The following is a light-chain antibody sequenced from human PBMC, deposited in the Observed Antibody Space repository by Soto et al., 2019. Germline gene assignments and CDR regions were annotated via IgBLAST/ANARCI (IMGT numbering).Light chain of an antibody. V-gene: IGKV1-39*01. J-gene: IGKJ5*01. Sequence: IQMTQSPSSLSGSGGDRGTVTCRASQSIRTFLNWYQQRPGKAPKLLIYAASSLQSGVPPRFSRSGSGTDFTLTVSSLQLEDFATYYRHQSYDIPTFGQVARLEI. CDR2: AAS. CDR1: QSIRTF. CDR3: HQSYDIPT.